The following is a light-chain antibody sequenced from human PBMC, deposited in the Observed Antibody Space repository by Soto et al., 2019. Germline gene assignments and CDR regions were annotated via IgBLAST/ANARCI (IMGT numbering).Light chain of an antibody. Sequence: EIVLTQSPGTLSLSPGERATLSCRASQSVSSSYLAWYQQKPGQAPRLLIYGASSRATGIPDRFSGSGSGTDFTLTISRLEPEDFAFYYCQQYGRFFGGGTKVHIK. V-gene: IGKV3-20*01. CDR2: GAS. J-gene: IGKJ4*01. CDR1: QSVSSSY. CDR3: QQYGRF.